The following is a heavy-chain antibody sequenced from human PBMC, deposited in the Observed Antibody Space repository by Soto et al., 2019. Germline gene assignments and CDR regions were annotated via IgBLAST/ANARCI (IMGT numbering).Heavy chain of an antibody. CDR2: ISGSGGST. CDR3: AKDANYYGSYYFDY. CDR1: VFTFSSYA. D-gene: IGHD3-10*01. J-gene: IGHJ4*02. Sequence: WGSLRLSCSASVFTFSSYAMSWVRQAPGKGLEWVSAISGSGGSTYYADSVKGRFTISRDNSKNTLYLQMNSLRAEDTAVYYCAKDANYYGSYYFDYWGQGTLVTVSS. V-gene: IGHV3-23*01.